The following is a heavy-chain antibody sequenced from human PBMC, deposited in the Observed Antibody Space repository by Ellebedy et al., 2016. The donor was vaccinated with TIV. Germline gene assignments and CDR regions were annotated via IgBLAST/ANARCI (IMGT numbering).Heavy chain of an antibody. J-gene: IGHJ4*02. D-gene: IGHD2-2*01. CDR2: INSDGSRT. CDR1: GFTFSSYW. CDR3: ARAGIVVVPAAIGV. V-gene: IGHV3-74*01. Sequence: GESLKISCAASGFTFSSYWMHWVRQAPGKGLVWVSRINSDGSRTSYADSVKGRFTISRDNAQNTLYLQMNSLRAEDMAVYYCARAGIVVVPAAIGVWGQGTLVTVSS.